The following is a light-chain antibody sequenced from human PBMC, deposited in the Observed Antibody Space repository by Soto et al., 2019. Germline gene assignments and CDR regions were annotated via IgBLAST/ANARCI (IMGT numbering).Light chain of an antibody. CDR1: QSVTNSY. V-gene: IGKV3-20*01. J-gene: IGKJ4*01. CDR3: QQYRSSPFT. CDR2: GAS. Sequence: EIVLTQSPGTLSLSPGERATLSCRASQSVTNSYLAWYQQKPGQAPRLLIYGASSRATGIPDRFSGSGSGTDFTLTVSGLEPEDFAVYYRQQYRSSPFTFGGGTKVDIK.